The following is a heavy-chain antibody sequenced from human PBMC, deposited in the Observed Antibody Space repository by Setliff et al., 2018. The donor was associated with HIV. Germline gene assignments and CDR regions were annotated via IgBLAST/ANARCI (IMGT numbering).Heavy chain of an antibody. CDR1: GYTFTTYA. V-gene: IGHV7-4-1*02. Sequence: GASVKVSCKASGYTFTTYAMNWVRQAPGQGLEWMGWINTNTGNPTSAQGFTGRFVFSVDTSVSTAYLQISSLQAEDTAVYYCARAPPRITIFGVVVSSDYYNYYMDVWGKGTTVTVSS. CDR2: INTNTGNP. CDR3: ARAPPRITIFGVVVSSDYYNYYMDV. D-gene: IGHD3-3*01. J-gene: IGHJ6*03.